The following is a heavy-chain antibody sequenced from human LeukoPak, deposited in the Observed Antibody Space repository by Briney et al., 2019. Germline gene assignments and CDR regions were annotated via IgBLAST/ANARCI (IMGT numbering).Heavy chain of an antibody. CDR1: GGSISGYY. D-gene: IGHD1-7*01. J-gene: IGHJ3*02. V-gene: IGHV4-4*07. Sequence: SETLSLTCSVSGGSISGYYWTWIRLPAGKGLEWIGRVYTSGSTHYNPSLKTRLTMSVDTSKNQFSLKLSSVTAADTAVYYCARLITGTTTAFDIWGQGTMVTVS. CDR3: ARLITGTTTAFDI. CDR2: VYTSGST.